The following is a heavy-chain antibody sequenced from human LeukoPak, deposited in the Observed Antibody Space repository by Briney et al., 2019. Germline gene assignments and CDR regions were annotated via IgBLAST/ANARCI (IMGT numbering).Heavy chain of an antibody. D-gene: IGHD2-8*01. V-gene: IGHV3-74*01. CDR1: GFTFSSYW. CDR3: ARARGYCTNGVCSAGFDY. CDR2: INSDGSDT. Sequence: GGSLRLSCAASGFTFSSYWMHWVRQAPGKGLVWVSRINSDGSDTSYADSVKGRFTISRDNAKNTLYLQMNSLSAEDTAVYYCARARGYCTNGVCSAGFDYWGKGTLVTVSS. J-gene: IGHJ4*02.